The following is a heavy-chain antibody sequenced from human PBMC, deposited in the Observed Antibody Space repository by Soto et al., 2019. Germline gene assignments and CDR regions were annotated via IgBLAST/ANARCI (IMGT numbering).Heavy chain of an antibody. CDR3: AKGGSGSYSNAFDI. CDR1: GGSISSSSYY. D-gene: IGHD3-10*01. CDR2: IYYSGST. J-gene: IGHJ3*02. V-gene: IGHV4-39*01. Sequence: QLQLQESGPGLVKPSETLSLTCTVSGGSISSSSYYWGWIRQPPGKGLEWIGSIYYSGSTYYNPSLKSRVTISVDTSKNQFSLKLSSVTAADTAVYYCAKGGSGSYSNAFDIWGHGTMVTVSS.